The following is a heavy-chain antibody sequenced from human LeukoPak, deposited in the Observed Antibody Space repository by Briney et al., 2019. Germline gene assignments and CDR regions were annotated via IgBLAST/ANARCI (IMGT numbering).Heavy chain of an antibody. J-gene: IGHJ4*02. Sequence: PGGSLRLSCAASGFTFSSYSMNWVRQAPGKGLEWVSSISSSSSYIYYADSVKGRFTISRDNAKNSLYLQMNSLRAEDTAVYYCARDRITMASGSYDYWGQGTLVTVSS. V-gene: IGHV3-21*01. D-gene: IGHD3-10*01. CDR2: ISSSSSYI. CDR1: GFTFSSYS. CDR3: ARDRITMASGSYDY.